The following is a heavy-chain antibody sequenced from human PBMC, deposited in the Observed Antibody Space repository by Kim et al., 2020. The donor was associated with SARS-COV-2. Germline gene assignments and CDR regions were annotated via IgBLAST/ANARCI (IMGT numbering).Heavy chain of an antibody. CDR3: ARDRGGDIVVVPAAYSPAGWFDP. CDR2: IIPIFGTA. V-gene: IGHV1-69*13. D-gene: IGHD2-2*01. CDR1: GGTFSSYA. J-gene: IGHJ5*02. Sequence: SVKVSCKASGGTFSSYAISWVRQAPGQGLEWMGGIIPIFGTANYAQKFQGRVTITADESTSTAYMELSSLRSEDTAVYYCARDRGGDIVVVPAAYSPAGWFDPWGQGTLVTASS.